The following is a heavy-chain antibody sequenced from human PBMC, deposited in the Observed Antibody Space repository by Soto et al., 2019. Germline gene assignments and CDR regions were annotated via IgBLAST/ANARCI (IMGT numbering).Heavy chain of an antibody. J-gene: IGHJ4*02. CDR3: AKVPYDFWSGYYPPLYFDY. V-gene: IGHV3-23*01. Sequence: EVQLLESGGGLVQPGGSLRLSCAASGFTFSSYVMSWVRQAPGKGLEWVSGISGSGGSTYYADSVKGRFTISRNNSKNTLHLQMNSLRAEDTAVYYCAKVPYDFWSGYYPPLYFDYWGQGTLVTVSS. CDR2: ISGSGGST. CDR1: GFTFSSYV. D-gene: IGHD3-3*01.